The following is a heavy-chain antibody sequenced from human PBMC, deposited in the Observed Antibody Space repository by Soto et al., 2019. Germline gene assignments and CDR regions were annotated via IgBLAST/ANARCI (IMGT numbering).Heavy chain of an antibody. Sequence: QVQLMQSGAEVKKPGASVKVSCKASGDTFTDYYIHWVRQAPGQGLEWMGTVNPSGGHTTYAQHFLGRVTMTRDTSTSTLYMALTSLTSDDTAIYYCARGGHVVVVPAALDYWGQGTLVTVSS. J-gene: IGHJ4*02. V-gene: IGHV1-46*01. CDR2: VNPSGGHT. CDR3: ARGGHVVVVPAALDY. CDR1: GDTFTDYY. D-gene: IGHD2-21*02.